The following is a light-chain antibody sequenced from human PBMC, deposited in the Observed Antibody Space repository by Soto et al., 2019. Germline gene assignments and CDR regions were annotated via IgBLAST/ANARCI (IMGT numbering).Light chain of an antibody. CDR3: SAWDDSLSGPV. CDR2: SNN. Sequence: QSVLTQPPSASGTPGQRVTISCSGSGSNIASNTVNWYQHLPGTAPKLLIDSNNQRPSGVPDRFSGSKSGTSASLAISGLQSDDEADYYCSAWDDSLSGPVFGGGTQLTVL. V-gene: IGLV1-44*01. CDR1: GSNIASNT. J-gene: IGLJ7*01.